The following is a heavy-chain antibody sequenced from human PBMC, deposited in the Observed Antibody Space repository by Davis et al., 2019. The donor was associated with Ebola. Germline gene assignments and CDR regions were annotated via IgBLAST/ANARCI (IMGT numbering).Heavy chain of an antibody. CDR3: ARDHTYSSSWYYWFDP. Sequence: SVKVSCKASGGTFSSYAISWVRQAPGQGLEWMGGIIPIFGTANYAQKFQGRVTITADKSTSTPYMELSSLRSEDTAVYYCARDHTYSSSWYYWFDPWGQGTLVTVSS. D-gene: IGHD6-13*01. J-gene: IGHJ5*02. CDR1: GGTFSSYA. V-gene: IGHV1-69*06. CDR2: IIPIFGTA.